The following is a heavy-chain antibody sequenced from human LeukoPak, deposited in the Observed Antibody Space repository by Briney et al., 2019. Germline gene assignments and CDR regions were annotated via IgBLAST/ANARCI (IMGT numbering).Heavy chain of an antibody. J-gene: IGHJ4*02. CDR3: ARSGTLVVVAATGFDY. CDR2: INHSGST. V-gene: IGHV4-34*01. CDR1: GGSFSGYY. Sequence: SETLSLTCAVYGGSFSGYYWSWIRQPPGKGREWIGEINHSGSTNYNPSIKSRVTISVDTSKNQFSLKLSSVTAADTAVHYCARSGTLVVVAATGFDYWGQGTLVTVSS. D-gene: IGHD2-15*01.